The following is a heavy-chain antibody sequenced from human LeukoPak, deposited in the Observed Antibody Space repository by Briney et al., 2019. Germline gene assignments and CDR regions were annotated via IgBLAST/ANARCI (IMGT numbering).Heavy chain of an antibody. Sequence: PGGSLRLSCAASGFTFSSYAMHWVRQAPGKGLEWVAVISYDGSNKYYADSVKGRFTISRDNSKNTLYLQMNSLRAEDTAVYYCASQSGDYWGQGTLVTVSS. CDR2: ISYDGSNK. V-gene: IGHV3-30-3*01. CDR1: GFTFSSYA. J-gene: IGHJ4*02. CDR3: ASQSGDY.